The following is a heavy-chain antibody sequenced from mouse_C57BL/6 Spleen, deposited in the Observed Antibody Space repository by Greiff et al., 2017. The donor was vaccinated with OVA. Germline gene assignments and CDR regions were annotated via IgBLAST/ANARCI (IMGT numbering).Heavy chain of an antibody. Sequence: EVQLQQSGPELVKPGASVKISCKASGYSFTDYNMNWVKQSNGKSLEWIGVINPNYGTTSYNQKFKGKATLTVDQSSSTAYMQLNSLTSEDSAVYYCALGDLVVATGAMDYWGQGTSVTVSS. CDR3: ALGDLVVATGAMDY. J-gene: IGHJ4*01. V-gene: IGHV1-39*01. CDR2: INPNYGTT. CDR1: GYSFTDYN. D-gene: IGHD1-1*01.